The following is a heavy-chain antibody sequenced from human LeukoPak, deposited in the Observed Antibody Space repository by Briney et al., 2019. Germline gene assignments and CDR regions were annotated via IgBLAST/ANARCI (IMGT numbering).Heavy chain of an antibody. CDR1: GFTFSSYG. V-gene: IGHV3-30*02. D-gene: IGHD3-22*01. Sequence: GRSLRLSCAASGFTFSSYGMHWVRQAPGKGLEWVAFIRYDGSNKYYEDSVKGRFTISRDNSKNTLYLQMNSLRAEDTAVYYCAKEEAYYYDSIGYHYRMLDYWGQGTLVTVSS. J-gene: IGHJ4*02. CDR3: AKEEAYYYDSIGYHYRMLDY. CDR2: IRYDGSNK.